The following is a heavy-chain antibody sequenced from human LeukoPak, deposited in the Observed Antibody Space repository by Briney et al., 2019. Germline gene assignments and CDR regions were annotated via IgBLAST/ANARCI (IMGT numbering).Heavy chain of an antibody. V-gene: IGHV3-7*01. CDR3: ARVGGRYSPLGY. CDR1: GFMFGANW. J-gene: IGHJ4*02. Sequence: GGSLRLSCAASGFMFGANWMSWVRQAPGKGLEWVANIRGDGSDEYYVDSVKGRFTISRDNDKNSLFLQMTSLRAEDTAVYYCARVGGRYSPLGYWGQGTLVTVSS. D-gene: IGHD3-16*02. CDR2: IRGDGSDE.